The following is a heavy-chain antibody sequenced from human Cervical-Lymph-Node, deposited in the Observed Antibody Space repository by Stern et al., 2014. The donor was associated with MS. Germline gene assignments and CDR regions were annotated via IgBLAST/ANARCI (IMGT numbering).Heavy chain of an antibody. Sequence: QLQLQESGPGLVKPSETLSLTCTVSGDSISSYYWSWIRQPPGKGLEWIGHVYYSGTTYYNPSLTGRVTISVDTSKKTFSLKLNSVTAADTAVYYCARLSTVVDYWGQGTLVTVSS. V-gene: IGHV4-59*08. D-gene: IGHD4-23*01. CDR1: GDSISSYY. CDR3: ARLSTVVDY. CDR2: VYYSGTT. J-gene: IGHJ4*02.